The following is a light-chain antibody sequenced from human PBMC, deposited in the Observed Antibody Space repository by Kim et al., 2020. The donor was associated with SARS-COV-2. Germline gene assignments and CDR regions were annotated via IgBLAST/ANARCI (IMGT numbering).Light chain of an antibody. CDR1: QSISSY. J-gene: IGKJ1*01. V-gene: IGKV1-39*01. CDR3: QQSCSTPPT. Sequence: DIQMTQSPSSLSASVGDRVTITCRASQSISSYLNWYQQKPGKAPKLLIYAASSLQSWVPSRFSGSGSGTDFTLTISSLQPEDFATYYCQQSCSTPPTFGQGTKVDIK. CDR2: AAS.